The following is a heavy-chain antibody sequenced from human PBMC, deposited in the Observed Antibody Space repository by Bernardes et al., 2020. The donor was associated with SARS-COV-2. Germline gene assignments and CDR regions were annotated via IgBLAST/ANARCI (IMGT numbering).Heavy chain of an antibody. Sequence: SEPLSLTCGVSGVSINSSYWWGWVRQPPGKGLEWIGNMYHSGSANYNPSLRSRVTISLDQSKNQFSLRLTSVTAADTAVYFCVTFHSSRGWFDPWGQGTLVTVS. V-gene: IGHV4-4*02. CDR1: GVSINSSYW. J-gene: IGHJ5*02. CDR3: VTFHSSRGWFDP. D-gene: IGHD2-15*01. CDR2: MYHSGSA.